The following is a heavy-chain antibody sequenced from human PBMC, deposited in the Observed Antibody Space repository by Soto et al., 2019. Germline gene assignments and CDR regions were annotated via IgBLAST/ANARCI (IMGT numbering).Heavy chain of an antibody. CDR1: GGSISSGGYY. CDR2: IYYSGST. CDR3: ARDAPDCSSTSCYGMDV. D-gene: IGHD2-2*01. V-gene: IGHV4-31*03. Sequence: QVQLQESGPGLVKPSQTLSLTCTVSGGSISSGGYYWSWIRQHPGKGLEWIGYIYYSGSTYYNPXLKSRVTISVXXSXNXXSLKLSSVTAADTAVYYCARDAPDCSSTSCYGMDVWGQGTTVTVSS. J-gene: IGHJ6*02.